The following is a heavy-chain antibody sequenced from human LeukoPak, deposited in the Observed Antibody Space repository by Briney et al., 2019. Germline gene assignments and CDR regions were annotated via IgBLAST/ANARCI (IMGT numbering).Heavy chain of an antibody. CDR2: ISSSGSTI. D-gene: IGHD2-8*02. CDR3: ARGRGNDDKRRGLLTPLHFDY. CDR1: GITFSSHA. V-gene: IGHV3-48*03. J-gene: IGHJ4*02. Sequence: PGGSLRLSCAASGITFSSHAVNWVRQAPGKGLEWVSYISSSGSTIYYADSVKGRFTISRDNAKNSVYPQENSLKRGHTGVYYCARGRGNDDKRRGLLTPLHFDYWGQGTLVTVSS.